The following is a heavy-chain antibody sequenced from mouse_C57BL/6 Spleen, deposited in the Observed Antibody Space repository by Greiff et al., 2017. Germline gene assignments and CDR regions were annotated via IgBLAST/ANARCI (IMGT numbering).Heavy chain of an antibody. CDR2: IRSKSNNYAT. J-gene: IGHJ2*01. CDR1: GFSFNTYA. V-gene: IGHV10-1*01. D-gene: IGHD4-1*01. Sequence: EVKVVESGGGLVQPKGSLKLSCAASGFSFNTYAMNWVRQAPGKGLEWVARIRSKSNNYATYYADSVKDRFTISRDDSESMLYLQMNNLKTEDTAMYYCVRQTGKYIDYWGQGTTLTVSS. CDR3: VRQTGKYIDY.